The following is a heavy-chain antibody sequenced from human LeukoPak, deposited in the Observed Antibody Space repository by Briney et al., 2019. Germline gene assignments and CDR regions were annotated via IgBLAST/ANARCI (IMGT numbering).Heavy chain of an antibody. D-gene: IGHD3-3*01. J-gene: IGHJ4*02. Sequence: ASVKVSCRTSGYTFCGHYMHWVRQAPGQGLEWMGWINPNTGGTNYAQKFQGGVTMTRDTSISTVYMELRRLRSDDTAVYYCARDMYDFLSAAYYFDYWGQGTLVTVSS. V-gene: IGHV1-2*02. CDR3: ARDMYDFLSAAYYFDY. CDR2: INPNTGGT. CDR1: GYTFCGHY.